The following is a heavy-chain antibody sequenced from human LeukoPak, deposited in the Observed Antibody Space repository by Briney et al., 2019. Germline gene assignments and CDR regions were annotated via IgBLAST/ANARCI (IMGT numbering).Heavy chain of an antibody. V-gene: IGHV3-11*01. CDR1: GFTFSDYY. CDR2: ISSSGSTI. Sequence: PGGSLRLSCAASGFTFSDYYMSWIRQAPGKGLEWVSYISSSGSTIYYADSVKGRFTISRDNAKNSLYLQMNSLRAEDTAVYYCARDILYYDPRTVFDYWGQGTLVTVSS. D-gene: IGHD3-3*01. CDR3: ARDILYYDPRTVFDY. J-gene: IGHJ4*02.